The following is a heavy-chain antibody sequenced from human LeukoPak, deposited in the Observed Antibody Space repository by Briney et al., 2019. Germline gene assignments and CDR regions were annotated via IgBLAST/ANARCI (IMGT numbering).Heavy chain of an antibody. CDR2: IYSGGST. CDR1: GFTVSSNY. CDR3: ARARMGDYGSGSYFLDY. D-gene: IGHD3-10*01. Sequence: GGSLRLSCAASGFTVSSNYMSWVRQPPGKGLEWVSVIYSGGSTYYADSVKGRFTISRDNSKNTLYLQMNSLRAEDTAVYYCARARMGDYGSGSYFLDYWGQGTLVTVSS. V-gene: IGHV3-53*01. J-gene: IGHJ4*02.